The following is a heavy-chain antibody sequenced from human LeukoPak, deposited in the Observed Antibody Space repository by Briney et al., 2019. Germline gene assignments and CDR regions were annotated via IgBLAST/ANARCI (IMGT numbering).Heavy chain of an antibody. CDR1: GFTFRSYE. J-gene: IGHJ4*02. V-gene: IGHV3-48*03. Sequence: GGSLRLSCAASGFTFRSYEMNWVRQAPGKGLEWVSYISSSGSTIYYADSVKGRFTISRDNSKNTLYLQMNTLRAEDTAVYYCATLGTRYYDSSGYHWGLLDYWGQGTLVTVSS. CDR2: ISSSGSTI. D-gene: IGHD3-22*01. CDR3: ATLGTRYYDSSGYHWGLLDY.